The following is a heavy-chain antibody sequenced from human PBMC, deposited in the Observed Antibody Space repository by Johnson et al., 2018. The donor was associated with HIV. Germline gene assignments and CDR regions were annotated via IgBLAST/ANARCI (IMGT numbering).Heavy chain of an antibody. Sequence: QVQLVESGGGLVKPGGSLRLSCVASGFTFSDYYMSWIRQAPGKGLEWVSYISSSGSTIYYADSVKGRFTISRDNAKNSLYLQMNSLRAEDTAVYYCARAFPPSGYDFRGRSYAFDIWGQGTMVTVSS. CDR2: ISSSGSTI. CDR3: ARAFPPSGYDFRGRSYAFDI. V-gene: IGHV3-11*04. J-gene: IGHJ3*02. D-gene: IGHD5-12*01. CDR1: GFTFSDYY.